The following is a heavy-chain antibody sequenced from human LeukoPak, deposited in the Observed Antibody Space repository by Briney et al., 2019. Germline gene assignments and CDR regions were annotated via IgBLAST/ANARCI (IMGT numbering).Heavy chain of an antibody. D-gene: IGHD6-13*01. J-gene: IGHJ3*02. Sequence: SVKVSCKASGGTFSSYAISWVRHAPGQGLEWMGRIIPILGIANYAQKFQGRVTITADKSTTTAYMELSSLRSEDTAVYYCARDSSRDHWTFDIWGQGTMVTVSS. V-gene: IGHV1-69*04. CDR2: IIPILGIA. CDR1: GGTFSSYA. CDR3: ARDSSRDHWTFDI.